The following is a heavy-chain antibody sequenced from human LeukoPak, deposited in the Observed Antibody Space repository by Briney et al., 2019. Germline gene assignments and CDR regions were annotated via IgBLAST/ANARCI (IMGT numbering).Heavy chain of an antibody. D-gene: IGHD5-12*01. CDR1: GFTFSSYA. CDR3: AKDPLIVATSGLRSYFDY. J-gene: IGHJ4*02. Sequence: GGSLRLSCAASGFTFSSYAIHWVRQAPGKGLEYVSAISSNGGSTYYANSVKGRFTISRDNSKNTLYLRLGGLRAEDTAVYYCAKDPLIVATSGLRSYFDYWGQGTLVTVSS. V-gene: IGHV3-64*01. CDR2: ISSNGGST.